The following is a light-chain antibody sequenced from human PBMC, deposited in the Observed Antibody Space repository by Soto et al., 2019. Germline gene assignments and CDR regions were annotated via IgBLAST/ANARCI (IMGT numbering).Light chain of an antibody. V-gene: IGLV2-14*01. CDR2: DVS. CDR3: SSYTSSSTLGV. J-gene: IGLJ2*01. CDR1: SSDVGGYNY. Sequence: QSVLTQPASVSGSPGQSITISCTGTSSDVGGYNYVSWYQQHPGKAPKLMIYDVSNRPSGVSNRFSGSKSGNTASLTISGFQGEDEADYYCSSYTSSSTLGVFGGGTKLTVL.